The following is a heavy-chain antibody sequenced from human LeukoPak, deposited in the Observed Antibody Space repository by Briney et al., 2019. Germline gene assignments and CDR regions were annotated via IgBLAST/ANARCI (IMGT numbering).Heavy chain of an antibody. CDR1: GGSISSSNW. Sequence: SETLSLTCAVSGGSISSSNWWSWVRQPPGKGLEWIGEIYHSGSTNYNPSLKSRVTISVDKSKNQFSLKLSSVTAADTAVYYCARNTNHYDFWSGYYYHYGMDVWGQGTTVTVSS. J-gene: IGHJ6*02. CDR2: IYHSGST. CDR3: ARNTNHYDFWSGYYYHYGMDV. V-gene: IGHV4-4*02. D-gene: IGHD3-3*01.